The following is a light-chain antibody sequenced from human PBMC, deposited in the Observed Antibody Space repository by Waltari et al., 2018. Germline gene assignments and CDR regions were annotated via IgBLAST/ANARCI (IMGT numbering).Light chain of an antibody. Sequence: DIVMTQSTDSLAVSLGERATIHCKSSQSVLYSSNNKNYLAWYQQKPGQPPKLLIYWASTRESGVPDRFSGSGSGTDFTLTISSLQAEDVAVYYCQQYYSIPYTFGQGTKLEIK. J-gene: IGKJ2*01. CDR2: WAS. CDR3: QQYYSIPYT. V-gene: IGKV4-1*01. CDR1: QSVLYSSNNKNY.